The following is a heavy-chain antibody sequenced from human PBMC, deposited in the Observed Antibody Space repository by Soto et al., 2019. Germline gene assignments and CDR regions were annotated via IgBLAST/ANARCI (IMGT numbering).Heavy chain of an antibody. D-gene: IGHD1-1*01. CDR1: GFPFSSYP. J-gene: IGHJ4*02. CDR2: IGASGIDT. V-gene: IGHV3-23*01. Sequence: GGSLRLSCAASGFPFSSYPMSWVRQAPGKGLEWVSAIGASGIDTFYRQSVEGRFTISRDNSKNTLYLQMNSLRAEDTAIYYCAKKRSLHKAPFDYWGQGTLVTVSS. CDR3: AKKRSLHKAPFDY.